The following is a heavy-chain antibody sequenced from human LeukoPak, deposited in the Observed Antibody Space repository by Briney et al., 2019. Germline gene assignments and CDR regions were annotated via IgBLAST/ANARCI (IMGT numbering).Heavy chain of an antibody. J-gene: IGHJ4*02. CDR2: ISYSGST. D-gene: IGHD6-13*01. CDR1: GGSINSSSYY. Sequence: SETQSLTCTVSGGSINSSSYYWPWIPQPPGKGLEWIGSISYSGSTYYNPSLKSRVTISVDTSRNQFSLNLSSVTAADTAVYYCARRRQQLVVDYWGQGTLVTVSS. CDR3: ARRRQQLVVDY. V-gene: IGHV4-39*01.